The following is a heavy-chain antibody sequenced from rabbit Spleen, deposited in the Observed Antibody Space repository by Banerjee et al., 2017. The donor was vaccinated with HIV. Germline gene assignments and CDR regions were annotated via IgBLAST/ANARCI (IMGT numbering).Heavy chain of an antibody. CDR2: IYAGITADT. V-gene: IGHV1S45*01. CDR3: ARDAAGREDFNL. CDR1: GFSFSSGYW. J-gene: IGHJ4*01. D-gene: IGHD4-2*01. Sequence: QEQLEESGGDLVKPEGSLTLTCTASGFSFSSGYWMCWVRQAPGAGLEWIACIYAGITADTVYASWAKGRFTISKTSSTTVTLQMTSLTAADTATYFCARDAAGREDFNLWGQGTLVTVS.